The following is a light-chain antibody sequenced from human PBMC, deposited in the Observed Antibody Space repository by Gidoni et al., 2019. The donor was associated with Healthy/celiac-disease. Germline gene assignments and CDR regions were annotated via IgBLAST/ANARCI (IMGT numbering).Light chain of an antibody. J-gene: IGKJ1*01. CDR2: WAS. Sequence: DIVMTQSPDSLAVSLGERATINCKSSQSVLYSSNNKNYLAWYQKKPGQPTKLLIYWASSRESGVPDRFGGSGSGTDFTLTISSLQAEDVAVYYCQQYYSTPWTFGQGTKVEIK. CDR1: QSVLYSSNNKNY. V-gene: IGKV4-1*01. CDR3: QQYYSTPWT.